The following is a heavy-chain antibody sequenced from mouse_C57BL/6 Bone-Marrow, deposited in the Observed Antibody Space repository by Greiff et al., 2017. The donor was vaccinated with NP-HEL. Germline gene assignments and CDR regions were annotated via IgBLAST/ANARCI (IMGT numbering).Heavy chain of an antibody. CDR3: AGENWAWFAY. CDR1: GYTFTSYG. J-gene: IGHJ3*01. D-gene: IGHD4-1*01. CDR2: IYPRSGNT. V-gene: IGHV1-81*01. Sequence: QVQLKQSGAELARPGASVKLSCKASGYTFTSYGISWVKQRTGQGLEWIGEIYPRSGNTYYNEKFKGKATLTADKSSSTAYMELRSLTSEDSAVYFCAGENWAWFAYWGQGTLVTVSA.